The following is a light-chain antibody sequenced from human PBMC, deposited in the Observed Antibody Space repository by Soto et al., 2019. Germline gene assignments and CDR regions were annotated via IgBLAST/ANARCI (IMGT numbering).Light chain of an antibody. CDR2: DAS. CDR3: QQFSSYPLT. CDR1: QTVRNNY. Sequence: EFVFTQSPGTLSLSPWEISTLSCMASQTVRNNYLAWYQQKPGQAPRLLIYDASSRATGIPDRFSGGGSGTDFTLTISRLEPEDFAVYYCQQFSSYPLTFGGGTKVDIK. J-gene: IGKJ4*01. V-gene: IGKV3-20*01.